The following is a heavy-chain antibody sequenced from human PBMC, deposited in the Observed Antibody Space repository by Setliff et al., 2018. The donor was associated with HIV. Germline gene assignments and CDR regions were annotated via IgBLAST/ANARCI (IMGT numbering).Heavy chain of an antibody. CDR2: LYHGGST. D-gene: IGHD6-19*01. V-gene: IGHV4-59*01. J-gene: IGHJ4*02. CDR3: ARQGAVTGHSFDS. Sequence: SETLSLTCTVSGDSISSYYWSWIRQPPGKGLECIGHLYHGGSTHYSPSLKSRVTMSVATSKNQFSLKLTAVTAADSAVYYCARQGAVTGHSFDSWGPGALVTVSS. CDR1: GDSISSYY.